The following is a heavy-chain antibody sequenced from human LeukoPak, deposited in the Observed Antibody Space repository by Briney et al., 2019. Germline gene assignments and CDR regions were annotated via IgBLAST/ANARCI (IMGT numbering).Heavy chain of an antibody. J-gene: IGHJ4*02. CDR3: ARLRGYSGYDPFDY. D-gene: IGHD5-12*01. V-gene: IGHV5-51*01. Sequence: GAPLQISCPASVSFFTNYWICGRRQLPGKGLEGMGVIFPGDSDTRYSPSFEGHSIITANKYISTSSLQWSTLKASDTAMYNCARLRGYSGYDPFDYGGQGTLVTASA. CDR1: VSFFTNYW. CDR2: IFPGDSDT.